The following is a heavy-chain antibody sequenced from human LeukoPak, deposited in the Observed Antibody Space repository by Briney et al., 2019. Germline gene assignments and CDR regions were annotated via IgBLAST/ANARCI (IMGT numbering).Heavy chain of an antibody. D-gene: IGHD2-2*01. Sequence: PGGSLRLSCAASGFTFSSYGMHRVRQAPGKGLEWVAVIWDDGSNKYYADSVKGRFTISRDNSKSTLYLQMNSLRAEDTAVYYCARAEVPAAIKSGAFDIWGQGTMVTVSS. CDR1: GFTFSSYG. J-gene: IGHJ3*02. CDR2: IWDDGSNK. CDR3: ARAEVPAAIKSGAFDI. V-gene: IGHV3-33*01.